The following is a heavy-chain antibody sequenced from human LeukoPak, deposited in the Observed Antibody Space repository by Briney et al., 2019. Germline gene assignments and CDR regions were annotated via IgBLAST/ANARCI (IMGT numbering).Heavy chain of an antibody. J-gene: IGHJ4*01. CDR3: ARETQGPGF. CDR2: LSTSGTTI. Sequence: GGSLRLSCVVSGFTLRSYEMNCVRRARGEGLVCTSYLSTSGTTIYRAESVKGRLTISRDNDKNSLYLQMNSLRVEDTSVYFCARETQGPGFGGQGIRVTVSA. CDR1: GFTLRSYE. V-gene: IGHV3-48*03. D-gene: IGHD4-23*01.